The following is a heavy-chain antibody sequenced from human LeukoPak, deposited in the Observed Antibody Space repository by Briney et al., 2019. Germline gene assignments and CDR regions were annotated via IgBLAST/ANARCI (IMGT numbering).Heavy chain of an antibody. V-gene: IGHV3-66*01. Sequence: GGSLRLSCAASRLTVSSNYMSWVRQAPGKGLEWVSVTYVGGSTYFAGSVKGRFAISRDNSKNTLYLQMNRLRAEDTALYYCARISGSYSLFDSWGQGTLVTVS. CDR2: TYVGGST. CDR1: RLTVSSNY. D-gene: IGHD1-26*01. CDR3: ARISGSYSLFDS. J-gene: IGHJ4*02.